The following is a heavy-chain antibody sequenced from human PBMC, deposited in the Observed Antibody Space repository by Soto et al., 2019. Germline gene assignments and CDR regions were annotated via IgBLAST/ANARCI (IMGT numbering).Heavy chain of an antibody. CDR2: INAGYGNT. D-gene: IGHD7-27*01. V-gene: IGHV1-3*01. CDR1: GYTFSSYA. J-gene: IGHJ4*02. CDR3: ARDTGDGTFDF. Sequence: ASVKVSCKASGYTFSSYATHWVRQAPRQRLEWMGWINAGYGNTKSSQKFQDRVTISRDTSASTAYMELTSLRSEDTAVYYCARDTGDGTFDFWGQGTLVTVSS.